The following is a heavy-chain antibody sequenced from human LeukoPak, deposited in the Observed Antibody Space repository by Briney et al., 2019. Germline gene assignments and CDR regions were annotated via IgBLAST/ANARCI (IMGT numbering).Heavy chain of an antibody. D-gene: IGHD3-10*01. CDR2: ISGSGGST. V-gene: IGHV3-23*01. Sequence: SLRLYCAASGFTFSSYAMSWVRQAPGKVLQWASAISGSGGSTYYGDYVKGRFTISRDNSKNTLYLQMNSLRAEDTAVYYCAKSRITMVRGVITKFYYWGQGTLGTVSS. CDR3: AKSRITMVRGVITKFYY. CDR1: GFTFSSYA. J-gene: IGHJ4*02.